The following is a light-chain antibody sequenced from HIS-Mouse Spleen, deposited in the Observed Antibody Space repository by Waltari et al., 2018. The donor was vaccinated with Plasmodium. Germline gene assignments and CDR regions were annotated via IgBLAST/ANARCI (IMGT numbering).Light chain of an antibody. CDR2: QDS. Sequence: SYELTQPPSVSVSPGQTASITCSGDKLGDKYACWYQQKPGQSPVLVIHQDSKRPSGIPERVSGSNSGNTATLTISGTQAMDEADYYCQAWDSSDVFGGGTKLTVL. J-gene: IGLJ2*01. V-gene: IGLV3-1*01. CDR3: QAWDSSDV. CDR1: KLGDKY.